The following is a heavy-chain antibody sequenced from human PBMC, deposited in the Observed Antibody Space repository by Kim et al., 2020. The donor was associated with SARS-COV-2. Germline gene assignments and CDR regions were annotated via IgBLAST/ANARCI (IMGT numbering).Heavy chain of an antibody. V-gene: IGHV3-11*01. CDR2: ISNSDGSIT. CDR1: GFSFSEYY. Sequence: GGSLRLSCAASGFSFSEYYMSWIRQAPGKGLEWLSYISNSDGSITHYTESVKGRFTISRDKARNSLYLQMNSLRAEDTAVYYCARDIRMSGSTLYFDYWGRGTLVTVSS. J-gene: IGHJ4*02. D-gene: IGHD2-2*02. CDR3: ARDIRMSGSTLYFDY.